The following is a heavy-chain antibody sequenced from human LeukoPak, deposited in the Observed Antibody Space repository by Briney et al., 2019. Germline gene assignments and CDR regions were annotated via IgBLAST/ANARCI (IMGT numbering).Heavy chain of an antibody. CDR3: ARDYKYAFDN. CDR2: IGIDSGNT. Sequence: GSLRLSCAASGFTFSDYSMNWVRQAPGKGLEWISYIGIDSGNTNYADSVKGRFTISGDKAKNSLCLQMNSLRVEDTAVYYCARDYKYAFDNWGQGTLVTVSS. V-gene: IGHV3-48*01. D-gene: IGHD5-24*01. CDR1: GFTFSDYS. J-gene: IGHJ4*02.